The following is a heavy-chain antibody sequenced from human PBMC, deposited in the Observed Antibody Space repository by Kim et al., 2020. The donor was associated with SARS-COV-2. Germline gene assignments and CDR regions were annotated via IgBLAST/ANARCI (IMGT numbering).Heavy chain of an antibody. CDR3: ARDPGDYSPKYYFDY. D-gene: IGHD4-17*01. CDR1: GYTFTSYA. CDR2: INAGNGNT. V-gene: IGHV1-3*01. J-gene: IGHJ4*02. Sequence: ASVKVSCKASGYTFTSYAMHWVRQAPGQRLEWMGWINAGNGNTKYSQKFQGRVTITRDTSASTAYMELSSLRSEDTAVYYCARDPGDYSPKYYFDYWGQGTLVTVSS.